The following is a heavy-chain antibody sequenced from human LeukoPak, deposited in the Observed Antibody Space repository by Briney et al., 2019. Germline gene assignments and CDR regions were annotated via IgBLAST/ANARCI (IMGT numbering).Heavy chain of an antibody. CDR2: ISHTSRYI. CDR3: TTAVAADDFSPGY. J-gene: IGHJ4*02. V-gene: IGHV3-21*01. CDR1: GCTFSSYS. Sequence: PGGSLRLSCVASGCTFSSYSVNWVRQAPGEGLEGGSCISHTSRYIYYADSVKGRFTISRDNAKNSVYLQMNSLRAEDTAVYYSTTAVAADDFSPGYWGQGTLVTVSS. D-gene: IGHD3/OR15-3a*01.